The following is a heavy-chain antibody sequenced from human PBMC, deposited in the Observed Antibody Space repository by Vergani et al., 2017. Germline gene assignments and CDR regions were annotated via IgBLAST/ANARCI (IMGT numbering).Heavy chain of an antibody. CDR3: ASNYDSSGYIGAFHI. J-gene: IGHJ3*02. CDR1: GGSISSGGSY. Sequence: QVQLQESGPGLVKPSQTLSLTCTVSGGSISSGGSYWNWIRQPAGKGLEWIGRLYTSGSTTYNPSLKSRVTISVDTSKNQFSLKLTSVTAADTAVYYCASNYDSSGYIGAFHIWGQGTMVTVSS. CDR2: LYTSGST. D-gene: IGHD3-22*01. V-gene: IGHV4-61*02.